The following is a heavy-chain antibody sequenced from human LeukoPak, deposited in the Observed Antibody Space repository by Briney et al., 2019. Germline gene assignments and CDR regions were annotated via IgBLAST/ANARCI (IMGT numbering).Heavy chain of an antibody. CDR3: ARVIAAEVLWGAFAI. V-gene: IGHV1-2*02. CDR1: GYAFTGYY. Sequence: ASVMVSCKASGYAFTGYYVHWVRHAPGQRLEWMGWIHPNSGGTNYAQNFQGRVTMTRDTSINPPYLQLSRLTSDDTAVYYCARVIAAEVLWGAFAICGQRTMVTVFS. D-gene: IGHD6-13*01. J-gene: IGHJ3*02. CDR2: IHPNSGGT.